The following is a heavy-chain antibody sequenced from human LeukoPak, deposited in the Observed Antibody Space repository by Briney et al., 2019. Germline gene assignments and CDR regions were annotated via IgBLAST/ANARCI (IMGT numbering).Heavy chain of an antibody. J-gene: IGHJ4*02. D-gene: IGHD7-27*01. Sequence: GGSLRLSCAASGFTFSSYTMSWVRQAPGKGLEWVSTITTSDGNTYYADSVKGRFTVSRDNSKNTPYLQMNSLRAEDTAVYYCAKDGGLWVSAHWGDSWGRGTLVTVSS. CDR3: AKDGGLWVSAHWGDS. CDR2: ITTSDGNT. V-gene: IGHV3-23*01. CDR1: GFTFSSYT.